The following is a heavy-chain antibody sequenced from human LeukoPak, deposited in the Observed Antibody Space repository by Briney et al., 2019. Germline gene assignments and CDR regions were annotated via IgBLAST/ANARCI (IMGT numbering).Heavy chain of an antibody. J-gene: IGHJ4*02. D-gene: IGHD6-13*01. CDR1: GYTFTDYY. Sequence: ASVKVSCKASGYTFTDYYIHWVRQAPGQGLEWMGWINPKSGGSNYAQKFQGRVTMTRDTSISTAYMELNRLRSDDTAVYYCARDHAAAGTLCDYWGQGTLVTVSS. CDR2: INPKSGGS. CDR3: ARDHAAAGTLCDY. V-gene: IGHV1-2*02.